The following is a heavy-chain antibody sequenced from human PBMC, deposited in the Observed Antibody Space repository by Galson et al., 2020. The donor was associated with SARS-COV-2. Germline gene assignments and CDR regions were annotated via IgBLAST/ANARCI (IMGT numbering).Heavy chain of an antibody. D-gene: IGHD3-9*01. J-gene: IGHJ4*02. CDR2: IYYSGST. V-gene: IGHV4-39*01. CDR3: ARQAVLRYVDWLLEAPSIDY. Sequence: ASETLSLTCTVSGGSISSSSYYWGWLRQPPGKGLEWIGSIYYSGSTYYNPSLKSRVTISVDTSKNQFSLKLSSVTAADTAVYYCARQAVLRYVDWLLEAPSIDYGGQGTLVTVAS. CDR1: GGSISSSSYY.